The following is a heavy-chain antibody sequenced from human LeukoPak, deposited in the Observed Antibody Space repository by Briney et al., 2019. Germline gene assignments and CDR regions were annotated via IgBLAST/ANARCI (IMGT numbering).Heavy chain of an antibody. Sequence: GASVKVSCKASGYTFTSYGISWVRQAPGQGLEWMGWISAYNGNTNYAQKLQGRVTMTTDTSTSTAYMELRSLRYDDTAVYYCARDQDIVVVVAATQVYYMDVWGKGTTVTVSS. CDR1: GYTFTSYG. V-gene: IGHV1-18*01. J-gene: IGHJ6*03. CDR2: ISAYNGNT. D-gene: IGHD2-15*01. CDR3: ARDQDIVVVVAATQVYYMDV.